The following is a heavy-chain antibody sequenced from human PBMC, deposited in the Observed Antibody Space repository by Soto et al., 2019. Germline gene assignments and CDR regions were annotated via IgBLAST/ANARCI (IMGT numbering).Heavy chain of an antibody. D-gene: IGHD6-13*01. V-gene: IGHV3-23*01. CDR3: AKSSVPGSSWSANFDY. J-gene: IGHJ4*02. CDR1: GFTFSSYA. CDR2: ISGSGGST. Sequence: GGSLRLSCAASGFTFSSYAMSWVRQAPGEGLEWVSGISGSGGSTYYADSVKGRFTISRDNSKDTLYLQMNSLKAEDTAVYYCAKSSVPGSSWSANFDYWGQGTLVTVSS.